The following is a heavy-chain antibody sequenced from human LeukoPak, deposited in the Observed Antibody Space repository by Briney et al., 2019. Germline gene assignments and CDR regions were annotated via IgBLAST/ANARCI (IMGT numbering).Heavy chain of an antibody. Sequence: GGSLRLSCAASGFTFSSYWMHWVRQAPGKGLVWVSRINSDGSSTSYADSVKGRFTISRDNAKSTLFLQMNSLRVEDTAAYFCARESGRGGYDIGLWGQGTLVTVSS. J-gene: IGHJ5*02. CDR2: INSDGSST. D-gene: IGHD3-9*01. CDR1: GFTFSSYW. CDR3: ARESGRGGYDIGL. V-gene: IGHV3-74*01.